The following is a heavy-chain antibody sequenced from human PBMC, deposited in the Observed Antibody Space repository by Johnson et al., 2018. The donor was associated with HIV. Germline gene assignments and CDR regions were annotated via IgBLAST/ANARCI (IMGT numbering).Heavy chain of an antibody. CDR3: ARATWSDDAFDI. CDR1: GFTFSSYG. Sequence: LVESGGGVVQPGRSLRLSCAASGFTFSSYGMHLVRQAPGKGLEWVSGINWNGGSTGYADSVKGRFTISRDNARNSLYLQRNSLRAEDTALYYCARATWSDDAFDIWGQGTMVIVSS. CDR2: INWNGGST. D-gene: IGHD2-8*01. J-gene: IGHJ3*02. V-gene: IGHV3-20*04.